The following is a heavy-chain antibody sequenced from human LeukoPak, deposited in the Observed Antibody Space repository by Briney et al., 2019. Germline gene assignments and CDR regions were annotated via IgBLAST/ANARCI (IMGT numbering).Heavy chain of an antibody. J-gene: IGHJ4*02. V-gene: IGHV3-7*01. CDR2: INQDASEK. CDR3: ASYYYGSGTSLGY. D-gene: IGHD3-10*01. Sequence: PGGSLRLSCVVSGLSFSGYWVTWVRQAPGKGLERVTNINQDASEKYYVASVKGRFAISGDNAKNSLYLQMNSLGAEDTAMYYCASYYYGSGTSLGYWGQGALVTVSS. CDR1: GLSFSGYW.